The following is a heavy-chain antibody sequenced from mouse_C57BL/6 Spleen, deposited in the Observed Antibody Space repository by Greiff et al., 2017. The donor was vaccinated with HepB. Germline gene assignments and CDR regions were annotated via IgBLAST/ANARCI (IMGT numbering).Heavy chain of an antibody. J-gene: IGHJ2*01. D-gene: IGHD1-1*01. Sequence: EVQLQQSGPELVKPGASVKISCKASGYTFTDYYMNWVKQSHGKGLEWIGDIYPKNGGTSYNQKFKGKATLTVDKSSSTAYMELRSLTSEDSAVYYFAIKAYGSGQSSFDYWGQGTTLTVSS. CDR3: AIKAYGSGQSSFDY. CDR2: IYPKNGGT. CDR1: GYTFTDYY. V-gene: IGHV1-26*01.